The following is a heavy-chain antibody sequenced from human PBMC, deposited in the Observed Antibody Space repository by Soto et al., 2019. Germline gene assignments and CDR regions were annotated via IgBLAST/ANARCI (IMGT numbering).Heavy chain of an antibody. V-gene: IGHV4-59*01. CDR3: ARVPDR. CDR2: IYYSGIT. Sequence: SETLSLTCTVSGGSITSYYWSWIRQPPGKGLEWIGYIYYSGITNYNPSLKSRVTISVDTSKNQFSLKLSSVTAADMAVYYCARVPDRWGQGTLVTVSS. J-gene: IGHJ5*02. D-gene: IGHD2-2*01. CDR1: GGSITSYY.